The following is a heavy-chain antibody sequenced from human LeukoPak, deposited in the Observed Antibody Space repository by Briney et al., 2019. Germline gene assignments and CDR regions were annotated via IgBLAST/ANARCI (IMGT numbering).Heavy chain of an antibody. CDR2: IHYSGST. Sequence: SETLSLTCTVSGGSISSSSYYWGWIRQPPGKGLEWIGSIHYSGSTYYNPSLKSRVTISVDTSKNQFSLKLSSVNAADTAVYYCASLSEIITTWNYFDYWGQGTLVTVSS. J-gene: IGHJ4*02. CDR1: GGSISSSSYY. V-gene: IGHV4-39*01. CDR3: ASLSEIITTWNYFDY. D-gene: IGHD2/OR15-2a*01.